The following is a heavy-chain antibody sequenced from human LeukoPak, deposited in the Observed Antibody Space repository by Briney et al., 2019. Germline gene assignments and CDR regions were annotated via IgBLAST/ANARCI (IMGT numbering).Heavy chain of an antibody. CDR3: ARDRGPYCSSTSCHNWFDP. CDR2: IYTSGST. D-gene: IGHD2-2*01. CDR1: GGSISSYY. J-gene: IGHJ5*02. Sequence: PSETLSLTCTVSGGSISSYYWSWIRQPAGKGLEWIGRIYTSGSTNYNPSLKSRVTTSVDTSKNQFSLKLSSVTAADTAVYYCARDRGPYCSSTSCHNWFDPWGQGTLVTVSS. V-gene: IGHV4-4*07.